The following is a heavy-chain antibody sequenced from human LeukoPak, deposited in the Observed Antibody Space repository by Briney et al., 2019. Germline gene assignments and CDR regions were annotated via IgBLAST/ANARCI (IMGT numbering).Heavy chain of an antibody. CDR3: ARGPYGDFKRIDY. D-gene: IGHD4-17*01. CDR2: IYTSGST. Sequence: PSETLSLTCTVSGGSISSYYWSWLRQPAGKGLEGIGRIYTSGSTNYNPCLKSPVTMSVDTSKNQFSLKLSSVTAADTAVYYCARGPYGDFKRIDYWGQGTLVTVSS. CDR1: GGSISSYY. V-gene: IGHV4-4*07. J-gene: IGHJ4*02.